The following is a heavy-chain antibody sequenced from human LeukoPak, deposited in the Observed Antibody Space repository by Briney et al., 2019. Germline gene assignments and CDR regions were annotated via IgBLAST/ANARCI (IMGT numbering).Heavy chain of an antibody. CDR1: GGSISSYY. J-gene: IGHJ4*02. CDR2: IYYSGST. V-gene: IGHV4-59*01. D-gene: IGHD6-19*01. CDR3: ARYSSSGLEY. Sequence: SETLSLTCTVSGGSISSYYWSWIRQPPGKGLEWIGHIYYSGSTSYNPSLKSRATISVGTSKNQFSLKLSSVTAADTAVYYCARYSSSGLEYWGQGTLVTVSS.